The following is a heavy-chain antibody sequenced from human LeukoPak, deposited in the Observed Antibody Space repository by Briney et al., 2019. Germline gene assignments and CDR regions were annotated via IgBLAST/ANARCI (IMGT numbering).Heavy chain of an antibody. CDR2: IGTSGGAT. CDR3: AIMHRYYDGSGYWVQ. CDR1: GFTFSSYA. J-gene: IGHJ1*01. D-gene: IGHD3-22*01. V-gene: IGHV3-23*01. Sequence: GGSLRLSCAASGFTFSSYAMSWVRQAPGKGLEWVSGIGTSGGATSYTDSVKGRFTISRDNPRNTLYMQMNSLRAEDTAVYYCAIMHRYYDGSGYWVQWGQGTLVTVSS.